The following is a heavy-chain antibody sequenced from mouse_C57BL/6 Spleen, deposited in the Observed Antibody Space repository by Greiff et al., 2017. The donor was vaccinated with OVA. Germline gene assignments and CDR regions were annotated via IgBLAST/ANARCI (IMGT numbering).Heavy chain of an antibody. CDR3: AREGDYDGPWFAY. V-gene: IGHV1-39*01. Sequence: LEESGPELVKPGASVKISCKASGYSFTDYNMNWVKQSNGKSLEWIGVINPNYGTTSYNQKFKGKATLTVDQSSSTAYMQLNSLTSEDSAVYYCAREGDYDGPWFAYWGQGTLVTVSA. J-gene: IGHJ3*01. CDR1: GYSFTDYN. D-gene: IGHD2-4*01. CDR2: INPNYGTT.